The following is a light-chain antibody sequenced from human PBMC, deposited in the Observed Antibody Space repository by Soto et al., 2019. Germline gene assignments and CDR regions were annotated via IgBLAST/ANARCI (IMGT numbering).Light chain of an antibody. CDR2: DVS. V-gene: IGLV2-14*01. CDR1: SSDVGGYNY. CDR3: SSYTSSSTLFYV. Sequence: SALTQPASVTGSPGQSITISCTGTSSDVGGYNYVSWYRQHPGKAPKLMIYDVSNRPSGVSNRFSGSKSGNTASLTISGLQAEDEADYYCSSYTSSSTLFYVFGTGTKVTVL. J-gene: IGLJ1*01.